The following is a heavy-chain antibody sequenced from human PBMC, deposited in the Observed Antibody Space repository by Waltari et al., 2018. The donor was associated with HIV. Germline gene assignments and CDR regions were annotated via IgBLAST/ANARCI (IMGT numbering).Heavy chain of an antibody. J-gene: IGHJ3*01. Sequence: SGGYSWSWVRQVPRKGLEWIGYIFQSGNTNYNPSLGSRVTMSVNRPKNQFSLVLTSLTAADTAIYFCARGGFSDALDVWGQGTTVIVS. CDR2: IFQSGNT. V-gene: IGHV4-30-2*01. CDR3: ARGGFSDALDV. CDR1: SGGYS. D-gene: IGHD2-15*01.